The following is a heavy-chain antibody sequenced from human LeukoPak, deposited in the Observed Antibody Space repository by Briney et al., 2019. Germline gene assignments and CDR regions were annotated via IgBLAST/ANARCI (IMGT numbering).Heavy chain of an antibody. J-gene: IGHJ4*02. Sequence: GGSLRLSCAASGFTCSSYTKSWVRQAPGKGLEWVSTITTSYGNTYYADSVKGRFTVSRDNSKNTLFLQMNSLRAEDTAVYYCAKDGGLWVSAHWGDSWGRGTLVTVSS. CDR1: GFTCSSYT. CDR3: AKDGGLWVSAHWGDS. D-gene: IGHD7-27*01. CDR2: ITTSYGNT. V-gene: IGHV3-23*01.